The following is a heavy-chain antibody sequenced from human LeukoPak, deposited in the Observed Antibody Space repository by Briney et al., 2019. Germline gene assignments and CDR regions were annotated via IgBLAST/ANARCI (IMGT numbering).Heavy chain of an antibody. D-gene: IGHD3-10*01. CDR2: INPNSGGT. V-gene: IGHV1-2*02. CDR3: ARGSLVRGVHEVRHDC. J-gene: IGHJ4*02. Sequence: ASVKVSCKASGYTFTGYYMHWVRQAPGQGREWVGWINPNSGGTNYAQKFQGRVTMTRDTSTSTAYMELSRLRSDDTAVYYCARGSLVRGVHEVRHDCWGQGTLVTVSS. CDR1: GYTFTGYY.